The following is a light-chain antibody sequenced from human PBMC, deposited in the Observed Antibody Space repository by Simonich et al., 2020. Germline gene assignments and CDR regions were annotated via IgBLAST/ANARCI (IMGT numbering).Light chain of an antibody. CDR2: STN. J-gene: IGLJ3*02. CDR3: VLYMGSGIWV. CDR1: SGSVSTSYY. V-gene: IGLV8-61*01. Sequence: QTVVTQEPSFSVSPGGTVTLTCGLSSGSVSTSYYPSWYQQTPVQAPRTLIYSTNTRSSVVPDRFSGSILGNKAALTITGSQADDESDYYCVLYMGSGIWVFGGGTKLTVL.